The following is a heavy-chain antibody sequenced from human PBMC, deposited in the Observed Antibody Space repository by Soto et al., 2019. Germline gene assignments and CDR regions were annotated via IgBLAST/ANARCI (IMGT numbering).Heavy chain of an antibody. V-gene: IGHV4-34*01. Sequence: QVQLQQWGAGLLKPSETLSLTCAVYGGSFSGYYWSWIRQPPGKGLEWIGEINHSGSTNYNPSLKSRVTISVDTSKNQFSLKLSSVTAADTAVYYCARDSMDSSGWVDYWGQGTLVTVSS. CDR3: ARDSMDSSGWVDY. J-gene: IGHJ4*02. CDR2: INHSGST. CDR1: GGSFSGYY. D-gene: IGHD3-22*01.